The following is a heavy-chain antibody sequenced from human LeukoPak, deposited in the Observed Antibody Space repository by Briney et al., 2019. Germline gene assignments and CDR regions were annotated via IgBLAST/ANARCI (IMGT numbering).Heavy chain of an antibody. CDR2: IVGGAGYT. V-gene: IGHV3-23*01. D-gene: IGHD1-1*01. CDR1: GFTASTYG. CDR3: AKGSRTGQFPMDV. J-gene: IGHJ6*02. Sequence: GGSLRLSCARSGFTASTYGVSWARQAPGKGLQWVSAIVGGAGYTLYAHSVKGRFTISRDNSCNSLYLQMNSLRDDDTAVYYCAKGSRTGQFPMDVWGQGTTVTVSS.